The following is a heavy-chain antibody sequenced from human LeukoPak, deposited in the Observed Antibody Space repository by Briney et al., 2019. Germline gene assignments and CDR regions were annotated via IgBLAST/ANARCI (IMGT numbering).Heavy chain of an antibody. CDR3: GVTVLSRYYFDY. J-gene: IGHJ4*02. CDR2: ISGSGGST. CDR1: GFTFSSYA. D-gene: IGHD4-23*01. V-gene: IGHV3-23*01. Sequence: GGSLRLSCAASGFTFSSYAMSWVRQAPGKGLEWVSAISGSGGSTYYADSVKGRFTISRDNSKNTLYLQMNSLRAEDTAVYYCGVTVLSRYYFDYWGQGTLVTVSS.